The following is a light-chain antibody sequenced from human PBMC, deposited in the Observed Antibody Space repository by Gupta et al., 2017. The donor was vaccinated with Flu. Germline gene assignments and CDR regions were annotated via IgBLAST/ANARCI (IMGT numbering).Light chain of an antibody. J-gene: IGKJ2*03. CDR3: QHYNSYSGYG. CDR2: EAS. V-gene: IGKV1-5*03. Sequence: STLSASVGDRVTFTFLASQIISSWLAWYQQKPGKAPKLLIYEASKLERGVPSRFSGSGSGTQFTLTISCLHPDDFATYYCQHYNSYSGYGFGQWTKVDIK. CDR1: QIISSW.